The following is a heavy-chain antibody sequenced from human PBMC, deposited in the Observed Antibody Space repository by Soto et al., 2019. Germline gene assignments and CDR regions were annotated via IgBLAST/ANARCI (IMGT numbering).Heavy chain of an antibody. Sequence: QVQLVQSGAEVKKPGSSVKVSCKASGGTFSSYTISWVRQAPGQGLEWMGRIIPILGIANYAQKFQGRVTITADKSTSTAYMELSSLRSEDTAVYYCARALRVRGVIEDVWGQGTTVTVSS. CDR2: IIPILGIA. CDR3: ARALRVRGVIEDV. J-gene: IGHJ6*02. D-gene: IGHD3-10*01. CDR1: GGTFSSYT. V-gene: IGHV1-69*02.